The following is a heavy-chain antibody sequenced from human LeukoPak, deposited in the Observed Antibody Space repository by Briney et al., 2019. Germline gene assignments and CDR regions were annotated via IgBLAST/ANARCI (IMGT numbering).Heavy chain of an antibody. J-gene: IGHJ4*02. Sequence: ASVKVSCKASGYTFTGYYMHWVRQAPGQGLEWMGWINPNSGGTNYAQKFQGRVTMTRDTSISTAYMELSRLRSDDTAVYYCARGTMVRVPPIDYWGQGTLVTVST. V-gene: IGHV1-2*02. CDR1: GYTFTGYY. CDR2: INPNSGGT. CDR3: ARGTMVRVPPIDY. D-gene: IGHD3-10*01.